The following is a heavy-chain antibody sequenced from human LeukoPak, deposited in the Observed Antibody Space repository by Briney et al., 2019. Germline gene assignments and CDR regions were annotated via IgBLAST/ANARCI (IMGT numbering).Heavy chain of an antibody. D-gene: IGHD2-2*01. CDR1: GFTFSSYG. J-gene: IGHJ6*03. CDR3: AKGPCSSTSCRWYYYYMDV. CDR2: IRYDGSNK. V-gene: IGHV3-30*02. Sequence: PGGSLRLSCAASGFTFSSYGMHWVRQAPGKGLEWVAFIRYDGSNKYYADSVKGRFTISRDNSKNTLYLQMNSLRAEDTAVYYCAKGPCSSTSCRWYYYYMDVWGKGTTVTVSS.